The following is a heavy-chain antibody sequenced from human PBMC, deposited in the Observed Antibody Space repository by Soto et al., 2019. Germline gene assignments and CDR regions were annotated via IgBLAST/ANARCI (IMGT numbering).Heavy chain of an antibody. J-gene: IGHJ4*01. CDR2: IYYSGST. Sequence: SETLSLACTVSGGSISSYYWSWIRQPPGKGLEWIGYIYYSGSTNYNPSLKSRVTISVDTSKNQFSLKLSSVTAADTAVYYCARRYGGHFDYWGHGTLVTVS. CDR3: ARRYGGHFDY. D-gene: IGHD3-16*01. V-gene: IGHV4-59*01. CDR1: GGSISSYY.